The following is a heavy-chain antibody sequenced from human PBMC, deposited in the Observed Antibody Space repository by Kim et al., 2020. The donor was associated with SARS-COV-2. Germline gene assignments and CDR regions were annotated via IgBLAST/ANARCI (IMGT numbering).Heavy chain of an antibody. CDR2: INHSGST. V-gene: IGHV4-34*01. Sequence: SETLSLTCAVYGGSFSGYYWSWIRQPPGKGLEWIGEINHSGSTNYNPSLKSRVTISVDTSKNQFSLKLSSVTAADTAVYYCARGRRIAAAGNSKSQYFQHWGQGTLVTVSS. J-gene: IGHJ1*01. D-gene: IGHD6-13*01. CDR1: GGSFSGYY. CDR3: ARGRRIAAAGNSKSQYFQH.